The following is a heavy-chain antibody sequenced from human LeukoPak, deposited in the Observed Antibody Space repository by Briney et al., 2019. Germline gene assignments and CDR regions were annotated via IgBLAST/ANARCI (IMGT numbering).Heavy chain of an antibody. CDR1: GGSISSYY. J-gene: IGHJ6*02. CDR2: IYYSGST. V-gene: IGHV4-59*01. Sequence: ASETLSLTCTVSGGSISSYYWSWIRQPPGKGLEWIGYIYYSGSTNYNPSLKSRVTISVDTSKNQFSLKLSSVTAADTAVYCCARGFRSGWHTIPYYYYYGMDVWGQGTTVTVSS. D-gene: IGHD3-3*01. CDR3: ARGFRSGWHTIPYYYYYGMDV.